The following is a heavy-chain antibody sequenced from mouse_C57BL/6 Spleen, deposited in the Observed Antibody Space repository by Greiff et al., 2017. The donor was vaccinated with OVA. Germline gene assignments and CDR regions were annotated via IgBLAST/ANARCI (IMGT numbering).Heavy chain of an antibody. CDR3: ARSITTGGAY. J-gene: IGHJ3*01. V-gene: IGHV1-69*01. Sequence: QVQLKQPGAELVMPGASVKLSCKASGYTFTSYWMHWVKQRPGQGLEWIGEIDPSDSYTNYNQKFTGKSTLTVDKSSSTAYMQLSSLTSEDSAVYYCARSITTGGAYWGQGTLVTVSA. CDR1: GYTFTSYW. D-gene: IGHD1-1*01. CDR2: IDPSDSYT.